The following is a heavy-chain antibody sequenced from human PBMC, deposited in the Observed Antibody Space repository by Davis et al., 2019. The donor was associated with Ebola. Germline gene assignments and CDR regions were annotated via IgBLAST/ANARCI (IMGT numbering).Heavy chain of an antibody. J-gene: IGHJ4*02. CDR2: IWYDGSNK. CDR1: GFTFSSYG. Sequence: PGGSLRLSCAASGFTFSSYGMHWVRQAPGKGLERVAVIWYDGSNKYYADSVKGRFTISRDNSKNTLYLQMNSLRAEDTAVYYCARDTLRTVTTFYLDYWGQGTLVTVSS. CDR3: ARDTLRTVTTFYLDY. V-gene: IGHV3-33*01. D-gene: IGHD4-17*01.